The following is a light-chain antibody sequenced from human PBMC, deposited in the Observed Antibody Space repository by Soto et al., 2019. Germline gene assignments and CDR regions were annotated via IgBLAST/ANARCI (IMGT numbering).Light chain of an antibody. Sequence: EIVLTQSPDTLSSSPGERLTLSCRASQSVRNNYLAWYQLKPGQAPRLLIYETYRRATGIPDRFSGSGSGTDFTLTISSPEPEDFAVYYCQQRSSWPITFGQGTRLEI. CDR1: QSVRNNY. V-gene: IGKV3D-20*02. J-gene: IGKJ5*01. CDR2: ETY. CDR3: QQRSSWPIT.